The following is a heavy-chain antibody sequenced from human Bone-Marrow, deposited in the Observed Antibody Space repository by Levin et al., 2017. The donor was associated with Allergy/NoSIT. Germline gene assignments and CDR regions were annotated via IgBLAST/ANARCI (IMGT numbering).Heavy chain of an antibody. D-gene: IGHD3-3*01. CDR2: TYYRSKWYN. CDR1: GDSVSSNSAA. V-gene: IGHV6-1*01. Sequence: SQTLSLTCAISGDSVSSNSAAWNWIRQSPSRGLEWLGRTYYRSKWYNDYAVSVKSRITINPDTSKNQFSLQLNSVTPEDTAVYYCAREPDASQDYDFWSGYTYYDYGMDVWGQGTTVTVSS. J-gene: IGHJ6*02. CDR3: AREPDASQDYDFWSGYTYYDYGMDV.